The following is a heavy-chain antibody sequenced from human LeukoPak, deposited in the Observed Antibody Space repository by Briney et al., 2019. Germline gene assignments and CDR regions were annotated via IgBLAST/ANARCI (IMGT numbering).Heavy chain of an antibody. CDR1: GFTFSTYS. D-gene: IGHD3-10*01. Sequence: GGSLRLSCAASGFTFSTYSMHWVRQAPGKGLEWVANILYDGSHEFYADSVKGRFTISRDNSKNTLYLQMNSLRAEDTAVYYCAKGRRTEAITMGIWGQGTIVTVSS. CDR2: ILYDGSHE. CDR3: AKGRRTEAITMGI. V-gene: IGHV3-30*04. J-gene: IGHJ3*02.